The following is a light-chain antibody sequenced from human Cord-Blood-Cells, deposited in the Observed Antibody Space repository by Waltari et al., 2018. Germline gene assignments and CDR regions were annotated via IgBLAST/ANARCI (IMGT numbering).Light chain of an antibody. CDR1: SSDVGGYNY. J-gene: IGLJ2*01. V-gene: IGLV2-8*01. CDR3: SSYAGSNPMVV. Sequence: QSALTQPPSASGSPGQSVTISCTGTSSDVGGYNYVSWYQQHPGNAPKLMIYEVSKRPSGVPDRFSGSKSGNTASLTVSGLQAEDEADYYCSSYAGSNPMVVFGGGTKLTVL. CDR2: EVS.